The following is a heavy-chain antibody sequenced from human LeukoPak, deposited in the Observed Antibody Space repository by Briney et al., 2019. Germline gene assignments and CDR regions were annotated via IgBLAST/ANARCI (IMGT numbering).Heavy chain of an antibody. CDR1: GGSISSYY. V-gene: IGHV4-4*07. D-gene: IGHD3/OR15-3a*01. Sequence: SETLSLTCTVSGGSISSYYWSWIRQPAGKGLEWIGRIYTSGSTNYNPSLKSRVTISVDTSKNQFSLKLSSVTAADTAVYYCARVSNDFSTSAFDYWGQGTLVTVSS. J-gene: IGHJ4*02. CDR2: IYTSGST. CDR3: ARVSNDFSTSAFDY.